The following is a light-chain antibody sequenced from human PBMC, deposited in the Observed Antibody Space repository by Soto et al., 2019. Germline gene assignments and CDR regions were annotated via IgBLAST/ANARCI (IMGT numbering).Light chain of an antibody. CDR1: QSISSY. V-gene: IGKV1-39*01. CDR2: ATS. J-gene: IGKJ2*01. Sequence: DIQMTQSPSSLSASVGDRVTITCRASQSISSYLNWYQQKPGKAPKLLIYATSSLQSGVPSRFSGSGSGTDFTLTISSLQLEAFATYYCQQSYSTPYTFGQGTKLEIK. CDR3: QQSYSTPYT.